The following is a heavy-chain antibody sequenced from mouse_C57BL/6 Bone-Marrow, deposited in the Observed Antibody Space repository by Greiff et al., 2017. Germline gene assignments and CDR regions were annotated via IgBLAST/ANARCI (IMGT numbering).Heavy chain of an antibody. Sequence: VQLQQPGAELVKPGASVKLSCKASGYTFTSYWMQWVKQRPGQGLEWIGEIDPSDSYTNYNQKFKGKAILTVDTSSSTAYMQLSSLTSEDSAVYYCASYYGSSYWYFDVWGTGTTVTVSS. J-gene: IGHJ1*03. CDR1: GYTFTSYW. D-gene: IGHD1-1*01. V-gene: IGHV1-50*01. CDR3: ASYYGSSYWYFDV. CDR2: IDPSDSYT.